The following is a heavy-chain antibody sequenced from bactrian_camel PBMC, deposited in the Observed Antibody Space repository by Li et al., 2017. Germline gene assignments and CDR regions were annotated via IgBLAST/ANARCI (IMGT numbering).Heavy chain of an antibody. V-gene: IGHV3S55*01. CDR1: TATYRSFT. Sequence: HVQLVESGGGSVQAGGSLRLSCSASTATYRSFTMGWFRQAPGKERGGVAAMDSDGSTSYADSVKGRFTISKDKSVNTLYLQIDSLKPEDAAMYYCAAGRTSTLSPVRYSYWGQGTQVTVS. CDR3: AAGRTSTLSPVRYSY. CDR2: MDSDGST. J-gene: IGHJ4*01. D-gene: IGHD4*01.